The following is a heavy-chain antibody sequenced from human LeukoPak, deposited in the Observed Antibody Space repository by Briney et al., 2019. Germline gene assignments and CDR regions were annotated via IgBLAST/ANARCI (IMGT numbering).Heavy chain of an antibody. D-gene: IGHD4-11*01. V-gene: IGHV3-21*01. CDR3: AIAMTTDLFY. CDR1: GFTFSSYS. CDR2: ISSRSSYI. Sequence: AGGSLRLSCAASGFTFSSYSMNWVSQAPGKGLEWVSSISSRSSYIYYAHSVKGRFPIHRDNAKNSLYLQMHSLRAEDTAVYYCAIAMTTDLFYWGQGTLVTVSS. J-gene: IGHJ4*02.